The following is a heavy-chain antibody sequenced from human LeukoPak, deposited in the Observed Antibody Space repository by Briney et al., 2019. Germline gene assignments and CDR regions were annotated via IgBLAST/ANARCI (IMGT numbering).Heavy chain of an antibody. CDR2: ISGSGIST. CDR1: GFTFYSHA. J-gene: IGHJ4*02. CDR3: AKDRIAVTGILCDY. D-gene: IGHD6-19*01. Sequence: GGSLRLSCAASGFTFYSHAMTWDRQAPGKGLEWVASISGSGISTYYADSVKGRFTISRDNAGDTVSLEMNSLRAEDTAVYYCAKDRIAVTGILCDYWGQGALVIVSS. V-gene: IGHV3-23*01.